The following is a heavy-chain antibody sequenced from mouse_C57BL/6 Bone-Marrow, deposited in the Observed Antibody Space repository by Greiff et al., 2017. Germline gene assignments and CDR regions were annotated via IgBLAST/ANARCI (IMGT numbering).Heavy chain of an antibody. CDR1: GYTFTDYE. CDR2: IDPETGGT. V-gene: IGHV1-15*01. J-gene: IGHJ2*01. CDR3: TRVGWITTVEDY. Sequence: QVQLQQSGAELVRPGASVTLSCKASGYTFTDYEMHWVKQTPVHGLEWIGAIDPETGGTAYNQKFKGKAILTADKSSSTAYMELRSLTSEDSAVYYCTRVGWITTVEDYWGQGTTLTVTS. D-gene: IGHD1-1*01.